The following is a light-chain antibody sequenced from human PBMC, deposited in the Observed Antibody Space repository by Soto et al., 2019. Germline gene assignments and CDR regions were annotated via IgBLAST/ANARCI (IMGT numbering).Light chain of an antibody. CDR1: KSVSSSY. CDR3: KQRSNWLIT. CDR2: DAS. J-gene: IGKJ4*01. Sequence: EIVLTQSPGTLSLSPGERATLSCRASKSVSSSYLAWYQQRPGQAPRLLIYDASNRATGIPDRFSGSGSGTDFTLTIRSLENEDFAVYYCKQRSNWLITVGGGTKVDIK. V-gene: IGKV3D-20*02.